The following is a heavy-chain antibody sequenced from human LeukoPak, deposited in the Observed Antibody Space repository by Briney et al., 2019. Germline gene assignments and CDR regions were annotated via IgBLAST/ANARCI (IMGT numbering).Heavy chain of an antibody. CDR1: AYSISSGYY. V-gene: IGHV4-38-2*01. Sequence: SQTLSLTCALSAYSISSGYYWCWIRQPPGKGLERLGRIYHSGSTSYTPSLRSRVTISVDTSKNQFSLKLSSVTAAEAAVYYCAKSLLWVGVSPVGYWGQGTLVTVSS. D-gene: IGHD3-10*01. CDR2: IYHSGST. J-gene: IGHJ4*02. CDR3: AKSLLWVGVSPVGY.